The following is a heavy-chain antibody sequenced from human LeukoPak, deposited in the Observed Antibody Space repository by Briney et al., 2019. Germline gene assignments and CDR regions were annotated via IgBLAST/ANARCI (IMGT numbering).Heavy chain of an antibody. D-gene: IGHD3-10*01. Sequence: ASVKVSCKASGYTFTSYGISWVRQAPGQGLEWMGWISAYNGNTNYAQKLQGRVTMTTDTSTSTAYMELRSLRSDDTAVYYCTRYYYGSGSYYNRLDYWGQATLVTVS. J-gene: IGHJ4*02. CDR2: ISAYNGNT. V-gene: IGHV1-18*01. CDR1: GYTFTSYG. CDR3: TRYYYGSGSYYNRLDY.